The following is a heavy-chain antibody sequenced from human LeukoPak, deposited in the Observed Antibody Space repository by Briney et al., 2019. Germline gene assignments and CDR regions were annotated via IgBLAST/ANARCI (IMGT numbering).Heavy chain of an antibody. Sequence: SVKVSCKASGGTFSSYAISWVRQAPRQGLEWVGGIIPIFGTANYAQKFQGRVTITADKSTSTAYMELSSLRSEDTAVYYCARVFWPRALNYSGSYNFYGFDPWGQGTLVTVSS. CDR1: GGTFSSYA. J-gene: IGHJ5*02. D-gene: IGHD1-26*01. CDR3: ARVFWPRALNYSGSYNFYGFDP. CDR2: IIPIFGTA. V-gene: IGHV1-69*06.